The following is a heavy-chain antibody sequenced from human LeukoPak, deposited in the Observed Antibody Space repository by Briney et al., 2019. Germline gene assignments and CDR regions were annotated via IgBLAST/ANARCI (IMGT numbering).Heavy chain of an antibody. D-gene: IGHD1-26*01. V-gene: IGHV3-23*01. CDR1: GFTFSSYA. Sequence: PGGSLRLSCAASGFTFSSYAMSWVRQAPGRGLEWVSAISGSGGSTYYADSVKGRFTISRDNSKNTLYLQMNSLRAEDTAVYYCAKGMEWELLIAFDYWGQGTLVTVSS. CDR3: AKGMEWELLIAFDY. J-gene: IGHJ4*02. CDR2: ISGSGGST.